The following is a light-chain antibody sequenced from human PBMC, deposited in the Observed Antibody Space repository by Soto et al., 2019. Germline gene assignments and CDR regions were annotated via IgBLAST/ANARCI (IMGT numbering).Light chain of an antibody. CDR1: ESLIGW. CDR2: DAS. J-gene: IGKJ1*01. CDR3: QQYKSYPWT. Sequence: DIQLTQSPSTFSASVGDTVTISCRASESLIGWLAWYQQRPGSAPKLLIYDASSLEGGVPSRFTGDGSGTEFSLTIASLQPDDFGTYSCQQYKSYPWTFGQGTKVDLK. V-gene: IGKV1-5*01.